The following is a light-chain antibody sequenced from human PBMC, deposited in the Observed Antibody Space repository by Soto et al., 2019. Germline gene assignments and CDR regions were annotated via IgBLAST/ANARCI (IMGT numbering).Light chain of an antibody. J-gene: IGLJ7*01. CDR2: DVS. Sequence: QSALTQPASVSGSPGQSITISCTGTSSDVGGYNYVSWYQQHPGKAPKLMIYDVSNRPSGVSTRFSGSKSGNTASLTISGLQAEDEADYYCSSYTGSSTAVFGGGTQLTVL. CDR3: SSYTGSSTAV. CDR1: SSDVGGYNY. V-gene: IGLV2-14*01.